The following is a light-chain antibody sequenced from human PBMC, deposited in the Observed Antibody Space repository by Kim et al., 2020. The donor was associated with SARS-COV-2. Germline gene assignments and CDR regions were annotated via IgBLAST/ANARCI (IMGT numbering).Light chain of an antibody. CDR3: HHYGSSPDT. V-gene: IGKV3-20*01. J-gene: IGKJ4*01. CDR2: GAS. CDR1: QSVSSSS. Sequence: IVLTQSPGTLSLSPGERATLSCRASQSVSSSSLAWYQQKSGQAPRPLIFGASSRATGIPDRFSGSGSGTDFTLTISRLEPEDLAVYYCHHYGSSPDTFGGGTKVDIK.